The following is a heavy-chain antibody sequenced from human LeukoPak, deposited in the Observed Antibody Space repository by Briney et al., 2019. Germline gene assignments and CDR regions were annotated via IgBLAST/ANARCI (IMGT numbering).Heavy chain of an antibody. J-gene: IGHJ3*02. CDR1: GFTVSSNY. CDR2: IYSGGST. Sequence: GGSLRLSCAASGFTVSSNYMSWVRQAPGKGLEWVSVIYSGGSTYYADSVKGRFTISRDNSKNTLYLQMNSLRAEDTAVYYCARGFTMIVVVPKRGAFDIWGLGTMVTVSS. D-gene: IGHD3-22*01. CDR3: ARGFTMIVVVPKRGAFDI. V-gene: IGHV3-66*02.